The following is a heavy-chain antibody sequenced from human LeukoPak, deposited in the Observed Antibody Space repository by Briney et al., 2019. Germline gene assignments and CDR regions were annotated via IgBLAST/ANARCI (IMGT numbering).Heavy chain of an antibody. CDR3: ARVTGYMIEDYFDY. D-gene: IGHD3-22*01. Sequence: ASVKVSCKASGYTFTSYDINWVRQATGQGLEWMGWLNPNSGNTGYAQNFQGRLTMTRNTSISTAYMEVSSLRSEDTAVYYCARVTGYMIEDYFDYWGQGTLVTVSS. J-gene: IGHJ4*02. V-gene: IGHV1-8*01. CDR1: GYTFTSYD. CDR2: LNPNSGNT.